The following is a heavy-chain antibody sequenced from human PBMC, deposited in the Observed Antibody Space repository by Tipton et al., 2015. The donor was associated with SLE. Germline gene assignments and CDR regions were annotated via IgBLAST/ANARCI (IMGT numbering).Heavy chain of an antibody. Sequence: LRLSCTVSGGSISSSRYYWGWHRQPPGKGLEWIGGIYYSGSTYYNPSLKSRVTISVDTSKNQFSLKLSSVTAADTAVYYCARLEGVTGYMDVWGKGATVTVSS. CDR3: ARLEGVTGYMDV. V-gene: IGHV4-39*07. D-gene: IGHD3-10*01. CDR2: IYYSGST. J-gene: IGHJ6*03. CDR1: GGSISSSRYY.